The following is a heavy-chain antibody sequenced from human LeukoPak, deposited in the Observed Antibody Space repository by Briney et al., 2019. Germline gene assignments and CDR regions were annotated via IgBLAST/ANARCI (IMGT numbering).Heavy chain of an antibody. J-gene: IGHJ4*02. CDR2: IYNSGTT. D-gene: IGHD3-22*01. CDR1: GGSISSYY. Sequence: SETLSLTCTVSGGSISSYYWSWIRQPPGKGLEWIGYIYNSGTTSYNPSLKSRVTMSVDTSKNQFSLKLSSVTAADTAVYYCARAEDYYDSSGYSSSYYFDYWGQGTLVTVSS. CDR3: ARAEDYYDSSGYSSSYYFDY. V-gene: IGHV4-59*12.